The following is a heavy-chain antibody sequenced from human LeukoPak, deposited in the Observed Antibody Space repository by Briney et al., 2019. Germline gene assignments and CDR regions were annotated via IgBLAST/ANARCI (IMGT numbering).Heavy chain of an antibody. V-gene: IGHV3-11*04. CDR2: ISSSGSTI. Sequence: PGGSLRLSCAASGLTFSDYYMSWIRQAPGKGLEWVSYISSSGSTIYYADSVKGRFTISRDNAKNSLYLQMNSLRAEDTAVYYCASTAFERVFYDILTGFVIDYWGQGTLVTVSS. CDR3: ASTAFERVFYDILTGFVIDY. D-gene: IGHD3-9*01. J-gene: IGHJ4*02. CDR1: GLTFSDYY.